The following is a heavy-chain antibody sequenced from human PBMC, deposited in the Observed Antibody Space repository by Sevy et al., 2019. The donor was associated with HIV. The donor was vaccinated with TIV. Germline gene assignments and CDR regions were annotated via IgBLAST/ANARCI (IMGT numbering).Heavy chain of an antibody. CDR2: INGDGSST. CDR3: ARDSRAFDI. Sequence: GGSLRLSCAASGFTFSSYWMNWVRQAPGKGLVWVSRINGDGSSTSYADSVKGRFTISRDNAKNTLYLQMNSLRAEDAAVYYCARDSRAFDIWGQGTMVTVSS. J-gene: IGHJ3*02. V-gene: IGHV3-74*01. CDR1: GFTFSSYW.